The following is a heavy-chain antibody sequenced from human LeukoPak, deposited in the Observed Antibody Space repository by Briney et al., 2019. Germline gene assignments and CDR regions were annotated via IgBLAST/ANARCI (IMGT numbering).Heavy chain of an antibody. CDR1: GFTFSSYA. J-gene: IGHJ4*02. Sequence: PGGSLRLSCAASGFTFSSYAMQWVRQAPGKGLEWLAILSYDGSRKNYADSVKGRLTISRDNSKNTLYLQLNSLRGDDTAVYYCAKVRGGYYGSGSYEGVDDWGQGTLVTVSS. CDR2: LSYDGSRK. V-gene: IGHV3-30*18. CDR3: AKVRGGYYGSGSYEGVDD. D-gene: IGHD3-10*01.